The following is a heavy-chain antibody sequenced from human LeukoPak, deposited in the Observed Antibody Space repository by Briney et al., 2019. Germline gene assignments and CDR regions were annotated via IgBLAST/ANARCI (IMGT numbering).Heavy chain of an antibody. J-gene: IGHJ5*01. CDR3: ARDRVATIFTYHPMFDS. CDR2: ISYDGSNK. D-gene: IGHD3-10*02. Sequence: GRSLRLSCAASGFTFSTYPMHWVRQAPGKGLEWVAVISYDGSNKYYSDSVKVRFTISRDNSKHTLFLQMNSLRAEDTAVYYCARDRVATIFTYHPMFDSWGPATLVTVSS. CDR1: GFTFSTYP. V-gene: IGHV3-30-3*01.